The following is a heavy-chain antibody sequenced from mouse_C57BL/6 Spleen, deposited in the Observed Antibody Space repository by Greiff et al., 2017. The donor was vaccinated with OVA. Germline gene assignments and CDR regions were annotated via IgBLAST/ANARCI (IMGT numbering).Heavy chain of an antibody. CDR3: AREGLRRGYFDV. CDR2: IYPGSGST. D-gene: IGHD3-1*01. J-gene: IGHJ1*03. CDR1: GYTFTSYW. Sequence: VKLQQPGAELVKPGASVKMSCKASGYTFTSYWITWVKQRPGQGLEWIGDIYPGSGSTNYNEKFKSKATLTVDTSSSTAYMQLSSLTSEDSAVYYCAREGLRRGYFDVWGTGTTVTVSS. V-gene: IGHV1-55*01.